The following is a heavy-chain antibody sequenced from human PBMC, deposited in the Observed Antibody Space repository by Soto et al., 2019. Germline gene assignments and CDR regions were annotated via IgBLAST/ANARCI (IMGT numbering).Heavy chain of an antibody. J-gene: IGHJ4*02. CDR2: ISPMFGAA. Sequence: QVQLAQSGAEMKKPGSSVKVSCQSSGGTFNTYAMNWVRQAPGQGPEWMGDISPMFGAANCAPKFQGRVTITADESTGTSYMQLSSLTSEDTALYFCAREVQVHTPAFVYWGQGTLVTVSS. V-gene: IGHV1-69*19. D-gene: IGHD3-10*01. CDR3: AREVQVHTPAFVY. CDR1: GGTFNTYA.